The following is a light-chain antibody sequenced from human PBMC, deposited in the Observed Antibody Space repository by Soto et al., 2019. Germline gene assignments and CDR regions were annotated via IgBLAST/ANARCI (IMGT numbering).Light chain of an antibody. Sequence: QSALTQPASVSGSPGQSIIISCTGTSSDVGGYKYVSWYQQHPGKAPKLMIYEVSNRPSGVSNRFSGSKSDNTASLTISGLQAEDEADYYCSSYSISRDVFFGGGTKLTVL. V-gene: IGLV2-14*01. CDR3: SSYSISRDVF. J-gene: IGLJ2*01. CDR2: EVS. CDR1: SSDVGGYKY.